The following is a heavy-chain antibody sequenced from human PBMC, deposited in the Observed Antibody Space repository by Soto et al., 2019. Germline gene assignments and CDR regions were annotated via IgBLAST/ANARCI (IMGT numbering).Heavy chain of an antibody. CDR1: GYSLSSSNW. J-gene: IGHJ5*02. CDR2: IYYCGST. CDR3: ARLTIRRSSIAARGWFDP. D-gene: IGHD6-6*01. V-gene: IGHV4-28*01. Sequence: SDTRSLTCSFSGYSLSSSNWWVLIRPPPLKGLEWIGYIYYCGSTYYNPSLKSRVTMSVDTSKNQFSLKLSSVTAVDTAVYYCARLTIRRSSIAARGWFDPWGQGTLVTVSS.